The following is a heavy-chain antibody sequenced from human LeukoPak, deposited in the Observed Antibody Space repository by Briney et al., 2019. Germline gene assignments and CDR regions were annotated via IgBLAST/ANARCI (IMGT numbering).Heavy chain of an antibody. Sequence: ASVTVCCTSSAYTFTGYYMRWVRHAPAQGLERMGWINPNSGSTNYAQTFPGRVTMTRDTSISTAYMELRRLRSDDTAVDYCARERIGSYVWGRYRSYIDYWGQGTLVTVSS. CDR1: AYTFTGYY. D-gene: IGHD3-16*02. V-gene: IGHV1-2*02. CDR3: ARERIGSYVWGRYRSYIDY. CDR2: INPNSGST. J-gene: IGHJ4*02.